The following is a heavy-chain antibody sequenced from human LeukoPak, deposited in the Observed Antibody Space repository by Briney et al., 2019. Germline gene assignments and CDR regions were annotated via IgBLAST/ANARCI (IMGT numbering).Heavy chain of an antibody. CDR2: IKQDGSEK. Sequence: PGGSLRLSCATSGFTFSSFWMNWVRQAPGKGLEWVANIKQDGSEKYYVDSVKGRFTISRDNAKNSLYLQMDSLRAEDTAVYYCAKEGRGMGAATIDYWGQGTLVTVSS. D-gene: IGHD1-26*01. J-gene: IGHJ4*02. CDR1: GFTFSSFW. V-gene: IGHV3-7*01. CDR3: AKEGRGMGAATIDY.